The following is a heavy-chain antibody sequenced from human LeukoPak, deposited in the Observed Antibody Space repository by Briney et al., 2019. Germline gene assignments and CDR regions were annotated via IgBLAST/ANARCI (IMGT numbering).Heavy chain of an antibody. CDR1: GFTFDDYA. CDR3: AKARTNYGHFPIAY. CDR2: ISWNSGSI. J-gene: IGHJ4*02. Sequence: AGGSLRLSCAASGFTFDDYAMHWVRQAPGKGLEWVSGISWNSGSIGYADSVKGRFTISRDNAKNSLYLQMNSLRAEDTALYYCAKARTNYGHFPIAYWGQGTLVTVSS. D-gene: IGHD3-16*01. V-gene: IGHV3-9*01.